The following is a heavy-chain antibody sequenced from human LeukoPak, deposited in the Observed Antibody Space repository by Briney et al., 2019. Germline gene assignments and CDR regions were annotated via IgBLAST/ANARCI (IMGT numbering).Heavy chain of an antibody. CDR3: ATYTTWVAGDV. J-gene: IGHJ6*02. V-gene: IGHV3-7*01. Sequence: GGSLRLSCAASGFTFSVSWMSWVRQAPGEGLEWVAAIKYDGSEKDHVDSVKCRFTISRDNAKTSLYLQIPSLGAEDTAVYYCATYTTWVAGDVWGQGTTVYVSS. CDR1: GFTFSVSW. CDR2: IKYDGSEK. D-gene: IGHD2-2*01.